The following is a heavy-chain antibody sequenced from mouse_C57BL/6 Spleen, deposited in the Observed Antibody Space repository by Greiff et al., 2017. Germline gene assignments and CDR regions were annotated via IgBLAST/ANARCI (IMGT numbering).Heavy chain of an antibody. V-gene: IGHV10-1*01. CDR2: IRSKSNNYAT. D-gene: IGHD1-1*01. J-gene: IGHJ1*03. Sequence: EVQLVESGGGLVQPKGSLKLSCAASGFSFNTYAMNWVRQAPGKGLEWVARIRSKSNNYATYYADSVKDRFTISRDDSESMLYLQMNNLKTEDTAMYYCVRQCGSSPWYFDVWGTGTTVTVSS. CDR1: GFSFNTYA. CDR3: VRQCGSSPWYFDV.